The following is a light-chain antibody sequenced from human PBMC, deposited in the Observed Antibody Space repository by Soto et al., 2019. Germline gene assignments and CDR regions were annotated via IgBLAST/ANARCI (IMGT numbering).Light chain of an antibody. CDR1: QSISSW. Sequence: DIQMTQSPSTLSASVGDKVTITCRASQSISSWLAWYQQKPGKAPKLLIYKASTLESGVPSNFSGSGSGTEFTLSISSLQPEDFATYYCQQYNSYPRTFGQGTKVEIK. CDR3: QQYNSYPRT. CDR2: KAS. V-gene: IGKV1-5*03. J-gene: IGKJ1*01.